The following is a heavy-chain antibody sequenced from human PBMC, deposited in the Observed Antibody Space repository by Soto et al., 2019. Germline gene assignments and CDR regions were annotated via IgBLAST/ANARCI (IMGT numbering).Heavy chain of an antibody. CDR1: GGTFSSYA. Sequence: ASVKVSCKASGGTFSSYAISWVRQAPGQGLEWMGGIIPIFGTANYAQKFQGRVTITADKSTSTAYMELSSLRSEDTAVYYCVAGGATLNGMDVWGQGTTVTVYS. CDR3: VAGGATLNGMDV. D-gene: IGHD1-26*01. CDR2: IIPIFGTA. J-gene: IGHJ6*02. V-gene: IGHV1-69*06.